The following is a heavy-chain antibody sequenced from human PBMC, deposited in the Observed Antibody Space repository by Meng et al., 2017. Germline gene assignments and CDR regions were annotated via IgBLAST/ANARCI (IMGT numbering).Heavy chain of an antibody. CDR2: ISGSGGST. Sequence: GESLKISCAASGFTFSSYWMSWVRQAPGKGLEWVSAISGSGGSTYYADSVKGRFTISRDNSKNTLYLQMNSLRAEDTAVYYCAKPPLKELLRGPFSGWFDPWGQGTLVTVSS. D-gene: IGHD1-26*01. J-gene: IGHJ5*02. CDR1: GFTFSSYW. V-gene: IGHV3-23*01. CDR3: AKPPLKELLRGPFSGWFDP.